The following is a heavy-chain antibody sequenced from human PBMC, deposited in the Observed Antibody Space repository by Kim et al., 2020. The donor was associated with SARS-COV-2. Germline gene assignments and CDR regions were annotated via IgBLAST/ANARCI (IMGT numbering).Heavy chain of an antibody. V-gene: IGHV3-23*01. CDR2: ISGSSGST. J-gene: IGHJ4*02. Sequence: GGSLRLSCAASGFTFSSYAMSWVRQAPGKGLEWVSAISGSSGSTYYADSVKGRFTISRDNSKNTLYLQMNSLRAEDTAVYYCAKIGDFWSGYYPYYFDYWGKGTPVTVSS. D-gene: IGHD3-3*01. CDR1: GFTFSSYA. CDR3: AKIGDFWSGYYPYYFDY.